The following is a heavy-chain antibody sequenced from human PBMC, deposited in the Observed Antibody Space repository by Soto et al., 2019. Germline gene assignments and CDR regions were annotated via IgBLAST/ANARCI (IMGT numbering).Heavy chain of an antibody. Sequence: PLEILSLTCTVSGCSVSSGNYYWSWIRQPPGKGLEWIGYIYYRGNTNYNTSLKSRVTISLDTSKSQFSLKLTSVTAADTAVYYCARGYYYDIGFDYWGQGTLVTVS. D-gene: IGHD3-22*01. J-gene: IGHJ4*02. CDR3: ARGYYYDIGFDY. V-gene: IGHV4-61*01. CDR1: GCSVSSGNYY. CDR2: IYYRGNT.